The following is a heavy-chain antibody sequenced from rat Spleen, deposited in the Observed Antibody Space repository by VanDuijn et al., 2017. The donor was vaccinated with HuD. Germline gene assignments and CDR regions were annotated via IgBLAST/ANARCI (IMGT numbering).Heavy chain of an antibody. CDR1: GFTFSDYY. Sequence: EVQLVESDGGLVQPGRSLKLSCAASGFTFSDYYMAWVRQAPTKGLEWVATISYDGSSTYYRDSVKGRFTISRDNAKSTLYLQMDSLRSEDTATYYCASLTTHYWYFDFWGPGTMVTVSS. J-gene: IGHJ1*01. D-gene: IGHD1-10*01. CDR3: ASLTTHYWYFDF. CDR2: ISYDGSST. V-gene: IGHV5-29*01.